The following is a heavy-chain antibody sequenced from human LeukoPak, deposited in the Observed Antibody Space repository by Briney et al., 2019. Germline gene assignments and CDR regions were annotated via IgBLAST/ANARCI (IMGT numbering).Heavy chain of an antibody. Sequence: VASVKVSCKASGYSFSTYDINWVRQAPGQGLEWMGWMNPNSGNTGYAQKFQGRVTMTRNTSIRTAYMELSSLRSEDTAVYYCARGSMIRGTADDYWGQGTLVTVSS. D-gene: IGHD3-10*01. CDR2: MNPNSGNT. V-gene: IGHV1-8*01. CDR1: GYSFSTYD. J-gene: IGHJ4*02. CDR3: ARGSMIRGTADDY.